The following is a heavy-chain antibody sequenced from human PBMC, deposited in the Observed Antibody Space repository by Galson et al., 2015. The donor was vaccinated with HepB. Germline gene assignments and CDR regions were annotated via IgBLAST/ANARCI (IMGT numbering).Heavy chain of an antibody. CDR2: INAGNGNT. Sequence: SVKVSCKASGYTFTSYAMHWVRQAPGQRLEWMGWINAGNGNTKYSQKFQGRVTITRDTSASTAYMELSSLRSEDTAVYYCARPRGPGIAGGPSWFDPWGQGTLVTVSS. J-gene: IGHJ5*02. CDR3: ARPRGPGIAGGPSWFDP. D-gene: IGHD6-13*01. CDR1: GYTFTSYA. V-gene: IGHV1-3*01.